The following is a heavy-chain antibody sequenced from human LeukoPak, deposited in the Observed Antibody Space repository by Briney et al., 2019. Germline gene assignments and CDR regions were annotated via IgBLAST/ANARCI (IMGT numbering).Heavy chain of an antibody. J-gene: IGHJ4*02. CDR3: ARAPPPAGIAVADTFDY. CDR1: GYTFTGYY. CDR2: INPNSGGT. Sequence: ASVKVSCKASGYTFTGYYMHWVRQAPGQGLEWMGWINPNSGGTNYAQKFQGRVTMTRDTSISTAYMELSRLRSDDTAVYYCARAPPPAGIAVADTFDYWGQGTLVTVSS. V-gene: IGHV1-2*02. D-gene: IGHD6-19*01.